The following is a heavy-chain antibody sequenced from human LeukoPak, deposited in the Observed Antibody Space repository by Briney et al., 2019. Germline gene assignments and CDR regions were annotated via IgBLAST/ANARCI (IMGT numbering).Heavy chain of an antibody. CDR3: ARDSGLWFGGSDY. J-gene: IGHJ4*02. CDR2: ISSSSSYI. CDR1: GFTFSSYS. D-gene: IGHD3-10*01. Sequence: PGGSLRLSCAASGFTFSSYSMNWVRQAPGQGLEWVSSISSSSSYIYYADSVKGRFTISRDNAKNSLYLQMNSLRAEGTAVYYCARDSGLWFGGSDYWGQGTLVTVSS. V-gene: IGHV3-21*01.